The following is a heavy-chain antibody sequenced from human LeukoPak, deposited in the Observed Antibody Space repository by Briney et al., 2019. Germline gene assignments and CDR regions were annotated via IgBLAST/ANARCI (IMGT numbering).Heavy chain of an antibody. CDR3: ARPDHSSSSAGGSEAFDI. CDR1: GGTFSSYA. Sequence: SVKVSCKASGGTFSSYAISWVRQAPGQGLEWMGGIIPIFGRANYAEKLQGRVTITTDESTSTAYMELSSLRSEDTAVYYCARPDHSSSSAGGSEAFDIWGQATMVTVSS. J-gene: IGHJ3*02. CDR2: IIPIFGRA. V-gene: IGHV1-69*05. D-gene: IGHD6-6*01.